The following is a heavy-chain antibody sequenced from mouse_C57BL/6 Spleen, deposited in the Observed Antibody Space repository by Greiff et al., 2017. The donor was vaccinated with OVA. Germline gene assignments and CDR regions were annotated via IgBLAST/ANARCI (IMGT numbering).Heavy chain of an antibody. J-gene: IGHJ4*01. D-gene: IGHD3-1*01. V-gene: IGHV5-17*01. CDR3: EESRSGAMDY. CDR2: ISSGSSTI. Sequence: EVKLVESGGGLVKPGGSLKLSCAASGFTFSDYGMHWVRQAPEKGLEWVAYISSGSSTIYYADTVKGRFTISRDNAKNTLFLQMTSLRSEDTAMYYCEESRSGAMDYWGQGTTVTVSS. CDR1: GFTFSDYG.